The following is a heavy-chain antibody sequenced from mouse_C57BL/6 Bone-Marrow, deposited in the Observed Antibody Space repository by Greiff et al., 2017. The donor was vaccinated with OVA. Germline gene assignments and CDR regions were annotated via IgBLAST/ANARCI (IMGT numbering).Heavy chain of an antibody. CDR2: IDPETGGT. Sequence: VQLQQSGAELVRPGASVTLSCKASGYTFTDYEMHWVKQTPVHGLEWIGAIDPETGGTAYNQKFKGKAILTADKSSSTAYMELRSLTSEDSAVYYCTRRGPLFFDYWGQGTTLTVSS. CDR3: TRRGPLFFDY. V-gene: IGHV1-15*01. CDR1: GYTFTDYE. D-gene: IGHD6-1*01. J-gene: IGHJ2*01.